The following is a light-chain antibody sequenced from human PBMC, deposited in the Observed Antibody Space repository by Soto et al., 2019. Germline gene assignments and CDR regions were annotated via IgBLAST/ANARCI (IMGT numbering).Light chain of an antibody. Sequence: EIVLTQSPGTLSLSPGERATLSCRASQSVTSSYLAWYQQKPGQAPRRLIYGASIRATGIPDRFSGSGSGTDFTLTISRLEPEDFALYFCQQYHSSPLTVGQGTKVDSK. CDR2: GAS. J-gene: IGKJ1*01. CDR3: QQYHSSPLT. CDR1: QSVTSSY. V-gene: IGKV3-20*01.